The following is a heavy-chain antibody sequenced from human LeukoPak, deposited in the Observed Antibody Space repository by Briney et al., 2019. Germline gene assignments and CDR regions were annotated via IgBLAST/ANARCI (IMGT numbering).Heavy chain of an antibody. CDR3: ARIPAWLGAFGYFDL. D-gene: IGHD3-10*01. J-gene: IGHJ2*01. V-gene: IGHV3-11*01. Sequence: GSLRLSCAATGFIFSDYYMSWIRQAPGKGLEWISYVSSRSSGSTKYYADSVKGRFSISRDNAKNSLYLQMNSLRVEDTAVYYCARIPAWLGAFGYFDLWGRGTLLTVSS. CDR1: GFIFSDYY. CDR2: VSSRSSGSTK.